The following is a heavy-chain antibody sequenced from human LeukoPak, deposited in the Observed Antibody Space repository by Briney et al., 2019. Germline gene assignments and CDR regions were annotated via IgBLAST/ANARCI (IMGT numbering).Heavy chain of an antibody. J-gene: IGHJ4*02. CDR1: GFTFSSYA. Sequence: GGSLRLSCAASGFTFSSYAVSWVRQAPGKGLEWVSAISGSGGSTYYADSVKGRFTISRDNSKNTLYLQMNSLRAEDTAVYYCAKGDFYTAMVSTQFDYWGQGTLVTVSS. V-gene: IGHV3-23*01. D-gene: IGHD5-18*01. CDR2: ISGSGGST. CDR3: AKGDFYTAMVSTQFDY.